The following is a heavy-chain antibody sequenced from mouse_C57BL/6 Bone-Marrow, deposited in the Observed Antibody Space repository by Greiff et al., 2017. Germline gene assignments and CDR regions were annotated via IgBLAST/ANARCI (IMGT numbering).Heavy chain of an antibody. J-gene: IGHJ3*01. V-gene: IGHV1-82*01. CDR3: ARNDGRAY. CDR2: IYPGDGDT. D-gene: IGHD2-3*01. Sequence: VKLQQSGPELVKPGASVKISCKASGYAFSSSWMNWVKQRPGKGLEWIGRIYPGDGDTNYNGKFKGKATLTADKSSSTAYMQLSSLTSEDSAVYFCARNDGRAYWGQGTLVTVSA. CDR1: GYAFSSSW.